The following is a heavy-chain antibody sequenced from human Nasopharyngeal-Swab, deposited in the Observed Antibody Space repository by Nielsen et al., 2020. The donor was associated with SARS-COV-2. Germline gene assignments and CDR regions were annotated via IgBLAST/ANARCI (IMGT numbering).Heavy chain of an antibody. CDR3: ARENNWEALRYIDL. J-gene: IGHJ2*01. V-gene: IGHV3-9*01. CDR2: ISWNGNIR. Sequence: SLKISCETSGFTFDDYAMYWVRQGPGKGLEWVSGISWNGNIRGHADSLEGRFTISRDNAKSSLYLQMNSLRVEDTALYYCARENNWEALRYIDLWGRGTLVTVSS. D-gene: IGHD1-20*01. CDR1: GFTFDDYA.